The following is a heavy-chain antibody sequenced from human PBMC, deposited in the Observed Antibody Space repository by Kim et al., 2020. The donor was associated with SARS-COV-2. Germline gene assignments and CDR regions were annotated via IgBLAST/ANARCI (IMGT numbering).Heavy chain of an antibody. Sequence: GGSLRRSCIASGFSFSNYWMAWVRQAPGKGPEWVANIKYDESERYYVDSVKGRFIISRDNGKRSLYLQMDSLRAEDTALYYCARDVGGNLENWGQGTLVT. D-gene: IGHD2-15*01. J-gene: IGHJ4*02. CDR1: GFSFSNYW. V-gene: IGHV3-7*01. CDR3: ARDVGGNLEN. CDR2: IKYDESER.